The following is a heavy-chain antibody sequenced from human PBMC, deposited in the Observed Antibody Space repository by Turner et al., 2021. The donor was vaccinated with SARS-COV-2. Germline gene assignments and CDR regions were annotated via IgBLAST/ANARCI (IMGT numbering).Heavy chain of an antibody. CDR1: GFSLATYW. CDR3: ARGYLSSTSSVYGMEV. V-gene: IGHV3-7*01. Sequence: EVQLVESGGGLVQPGGSLRLSWAASGFSLATYWMTWFRQAPGNGLEWVANIKHDVTDEYYVDSVKGRFTISRDNAKNALYVKMNSLRAEDTAVYYCARGYLSSTSSVYGMEVWGRGTTVTVSS. CDR2: IKHDVTDE. J-gene: IGHJ6*02. D-gene: IGHD2-2*01.